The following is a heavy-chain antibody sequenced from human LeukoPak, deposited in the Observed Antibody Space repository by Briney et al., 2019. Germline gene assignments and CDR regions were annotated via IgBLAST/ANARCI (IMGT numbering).Heavy chain of an antibody. D-gene: IGHD1-26*01. J-gene: IGHJ4*02. CDR1: GYTFTDHD. CDR3: TRDHFGSYLA. Sequence: ASVTVSCXTSGYTFTDHDMHWVRQAHGQGLEWVGRISTSTGGTTYSQSFQGRVTMTRDTSISTGYMELSRLKSDDTAVYYCTRDHFGSYLAWGQGTLVTVSS. V-gene: IGHV1-2*06. CDR2: ISTSTGGT.